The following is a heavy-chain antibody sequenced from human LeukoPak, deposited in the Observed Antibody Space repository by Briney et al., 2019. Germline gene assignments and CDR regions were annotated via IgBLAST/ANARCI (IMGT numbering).Heavy chain of an antibody. Sequence: PGGSLRLSCAASGFTFSSSAMTWVRQAPGKGLEWVSLISGSGGNTYYADSVKGRITISRDNSKNTLYLQMNRLRAEDTAVYYCAKNIQCTYWGQGTLVTVSS. CDR2: ISGSGGNT. CDR3: AKNIQCTY. D-gene: IGHD2/OR15-2a*01. CDR1: GFTFSSSA. V-gene: IGHV3-23*01. J-gene: IGHJ4*02.